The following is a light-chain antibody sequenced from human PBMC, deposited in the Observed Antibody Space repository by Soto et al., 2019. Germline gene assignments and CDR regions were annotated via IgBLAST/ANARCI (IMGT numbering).Light chain of an antibody. CDR2: GAS. CDR3: QQYNNWPPDT. Sequence: EIVMTQSPATLYVSPGERATLSCRASQSVSSKLAWYQQKVGQAHRLLIYGASTRATGIPARFSGSGSGTEFPLTISSLQSEDFAVYYCQQYNNWPPDTFGQGTKLEIK. CDR1: QSVSSK. J-gene: IGKJ2*01. V-gene: IGKV3-15*01.